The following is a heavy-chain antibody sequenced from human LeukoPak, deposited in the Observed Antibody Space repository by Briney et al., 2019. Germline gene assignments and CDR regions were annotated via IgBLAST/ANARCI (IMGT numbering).Heavy chain of an antibody. CDR2: IYQSGST. CDR3: ARSGSGYLRYYFDY. Sequence: SETLSLTCTVSGGSISSGYYWGWIRPPPGKGLEWIGSIYQSGSTYYNPSLKSRVTISVDTSKNQFSLKLSSVTAADTAVYYCARSGSGYLRYYFDYWGQGTLVTVSS. CDR1: GGSISSGYY. J-gene: IGHJ4*02. V-gene: IGHV4-38-2*02. D-gene: IGHD5-12*01.